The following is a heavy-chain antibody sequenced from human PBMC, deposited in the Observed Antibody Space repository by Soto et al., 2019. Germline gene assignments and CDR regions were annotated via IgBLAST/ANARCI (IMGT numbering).Heavy chain of an antibody. D-gene: IGHD3-3*01. J-gene: IGHJ6*02. CDR1: GGSISSGY. Sequence: SETLSLTCTVSGGSISSGYWSWLRQSPGKGLEWIGEINHSGSTNYNPSLKSRVTISVDTSKNQFSLKLSSVTAADTAVYYCARENPIFGVVTPYYYYYYGMDVWGQGTTVTVSS. CDR2: INHSGST. CDR3: ARENPIFGVVTPYYYYYYGMDV. V-gene: IGHV4-34*01.